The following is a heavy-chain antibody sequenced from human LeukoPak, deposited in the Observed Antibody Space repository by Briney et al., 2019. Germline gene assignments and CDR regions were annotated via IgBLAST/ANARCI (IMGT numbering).Heavy chain of an antibody. CDR1: GFTFSDYY. CDR2: ISGSAVTT. Sequence: PGGSLRLSCAASGFTFSDYYMSWIRQAPGKGLEWVSAISGSAVTTYYGDSVKGRFTISRDNSKNTLYLQMNSLRAEDTAVYYCAKAGSIRFDYWGQGTLVTVSS. J-gene: IGHJ4*02. CDR3: AKAGSIRFDY. V-gene: IGHV3-23*01. D-gene: IGHD1-26*01.